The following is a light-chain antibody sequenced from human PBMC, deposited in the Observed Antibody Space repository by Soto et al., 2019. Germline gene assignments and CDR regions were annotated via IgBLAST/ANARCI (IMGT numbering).Light chain of an antibody. J-gene: IGKJ1*01. V-gene: IGKV1-27*01. CDR3: QKYNSAPWT. CDR1: QVIDNY. Sequence: DIQMTQSPSSLSASVGDRVTITCRASQVIDNYLAWYQQQPGKVPRLLIYAGSVLQAGVPPRFTGSGSGTDFTITISSLQPEDVATYFCQKYNSAPWTFGQGTKVEIK. CDR2: AGS.